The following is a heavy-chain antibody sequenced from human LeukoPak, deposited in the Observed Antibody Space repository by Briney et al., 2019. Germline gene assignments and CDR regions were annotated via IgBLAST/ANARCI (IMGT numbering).Heavy chain of an antibody. CDR2: ISSSSSYI. J-gene: IGHJ4*02. V-gene: IGHV3-21*01. CDR1: GFTFSSYS. D-gene: IGHD3-22*01. CDR3: AKNLYYYDSSTIAGYFDY. Sequence: GGSLRLSCAASGFTFSSYSMNWVRQAPGKGLEWVSSISSSSSYIYYADSVKGRFTISRDNAKNSLYLQMNSLRAEDTAVYYCAKNLYYYDSSTIAGYFDYWGQGTLATVSS.